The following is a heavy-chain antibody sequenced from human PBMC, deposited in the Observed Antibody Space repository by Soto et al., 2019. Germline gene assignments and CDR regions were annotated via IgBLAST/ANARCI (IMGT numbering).Heavy chain of an antibody. CDR3: ARVVVVAAQTLDY. D-gene: IGHD2-15*01. Sequence: SETLSLTCAVYGGSFSGYYWSWIRQPPGKGLEWIGEINHSGSTNYNPSLKGRVTISVDTSKNQFSLKLSSVTAADTAVYYCARVVVVAAQTLDYWGQGTLVTVSS. CDR2: INHSGST. J-gene: IGHJ4*02. CDR1: GGSFSGYY. V-gene: IGHV4-34*01.